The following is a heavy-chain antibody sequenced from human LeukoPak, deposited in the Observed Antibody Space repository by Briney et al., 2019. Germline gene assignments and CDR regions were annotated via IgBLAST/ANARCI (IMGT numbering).Heavy chain of an antibody. CDR1: GGTFSSYA. V-gene: IGHV1-69*04. J-gene: IGHJ6*02. CDR3: ASWIQLGPPSKIYYYYGMDV. CDR2: IIPILGIA. D-gene: IGHD5-18*01. Sequence: GASVKVSCKASGGTFSSYAISWVRQAPGQGLEWMGRIIPILGIANYAQKFQGRVTITADKSTSTAYMELSSLRSEDTAVYYCASWIQLGPPSKIYYYYGMDVWGQGTTVTVSS.